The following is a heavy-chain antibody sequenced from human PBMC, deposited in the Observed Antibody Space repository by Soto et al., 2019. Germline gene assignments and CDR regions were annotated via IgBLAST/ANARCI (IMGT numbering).Heavy chain of an antibody. CDR1: GFTFTNYA. D-gene: IGHD5-12*01. CDR3: AKGSGFDYLFNS. J-gene: IGHJ4*02. Sequence: EVQLLESGGGLVQPGGSLRLSCAASGFTFTNYAMSWVRQAPGKGLEWVSAISGSGGSTYYADSVKGRFTISRDNSKNTLYLQMNSMTADDSAIHYCAKGSGFDYLFNSWGQGTLVTVSS. V-gene: IGHV3-23*01. CDR2: ISGSGGST.